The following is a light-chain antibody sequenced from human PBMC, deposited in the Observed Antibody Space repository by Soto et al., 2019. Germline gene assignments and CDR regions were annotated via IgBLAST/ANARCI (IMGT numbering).Light chain of an antibody. V-gene: IGKV3-15*01. CDR3: QQYNNWPRT. J-gene: IGKJ1*01. CDR1: QSVSSN. Sequence: DIVLTQFPGTLSLSPGEIATLSCRASQSVSSNLAWYQQKPGQAPRLLIYGASTRATGIPARFSGSGSGTEFTLTISSLQSEDFAVYYCQQYNNWPRTFGQGGKVDIK. CDR2: GAS.